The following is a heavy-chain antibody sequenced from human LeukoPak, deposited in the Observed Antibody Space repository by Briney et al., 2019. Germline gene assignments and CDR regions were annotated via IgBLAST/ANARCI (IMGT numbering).Heavy chain of an antibody. Sequence: QPGGSLRLSCVASGFTVSSYYMSCVRQAPGKGLEWFSVIYSGGSTYFGDSVKGRFTISKDNSKNPLYLQMNSLRAEDTAVYYCARYFYDSSGYPYYFDYWGQGTLVTVSS. D-gene: IGHD3-22*01. CDR1: GFTVSSYY. J-gene: IGHJ4*02. CDR2: IYSGGST. V-gene: IGHV3-53*01. CDR3: ARYFYDSSGYPYYFDY.